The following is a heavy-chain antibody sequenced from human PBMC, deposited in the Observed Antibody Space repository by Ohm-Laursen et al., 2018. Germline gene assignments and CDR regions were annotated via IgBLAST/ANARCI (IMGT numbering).Heavy chain of an antibody. Sequence: PSDTLSLTCTVSGVSLSSYYWSWIRQPPGKGLEWIGYIYYSGSTNYNPSLKSRVTISVDTSKNQFSLKLSSVTAADTAVYYCASLAYYYDSSGSAEYFQHWGQGTLVTVSS. CDR2: IYYSGST. CDR1: GVSLSSYY. V-gene: IGHV4-59*07. D-gene: IGHD3-22*01. J-gene: IGHJ1*01. CDR3: ASLAYYYDSSGSAEYFQH.